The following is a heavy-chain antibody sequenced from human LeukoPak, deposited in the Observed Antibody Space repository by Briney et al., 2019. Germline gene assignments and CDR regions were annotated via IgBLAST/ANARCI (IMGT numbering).Heavy chain of an antibody. D-gene: IGHD4-23*01. CDR3: ARDKLASFYQYMDV. J-gene: IGHJ6*03. CDR1: GFTFSSYA. Sequence: GGSLRLSCAASGFTFSSYAMSWVRQAPGKGLEWVSAISGSGGSTYYADSVKGRFTISRDNAKNSLYLQMNSLRAEDTAVYYCARDKLASFYQYMDVWGKGTTVTVSS. CDR2: ISGSGGST. V-gene: IGHV3-23*01.